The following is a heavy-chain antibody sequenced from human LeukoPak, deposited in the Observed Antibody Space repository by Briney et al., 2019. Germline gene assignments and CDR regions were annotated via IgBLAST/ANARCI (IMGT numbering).Heavy chain of an antibody. CDR3: AKNYYGSGSYYLSFDH. J-gene: IGHJ4*02. V-gene: IGHV3-23*01. Sequence: GGSLRLSCAASGFTFSSYAMSWVRQAPGKGLEWVSAISGSGGSTYYADSVKGRFTISRDNSKNTLYLQMNSLRAEDTAVYYCAKNYYGSGSYYLSFDHWGQGTLVTVSS. D-gene: IGHD3-10*01. CDR2: ISGSGGST. CDR1: GFTFSSYA.